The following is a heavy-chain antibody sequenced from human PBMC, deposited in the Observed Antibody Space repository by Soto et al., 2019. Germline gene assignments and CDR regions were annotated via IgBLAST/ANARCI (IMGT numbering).Heavy chain of an antibody. CDR3: ARVHHSYDSSGSGGAFDI. D-gene: IGHD3-22*01. V-gene: IGHV4-31*03. Sequence: SETLSLTCTVSGGSISSGGYYWSWIRQHPGKGLEWIGYIYYSGSTYYNPSLKSRVTISVDTSKNQFSLKLSSVTAADTAVYYCARVHHSYDSSGSGGAFDIWGQGTMVTVSS. J-gene: IGHJ3*02. CDR2: IYYSGST. CDR1: GGSISSGGYY.